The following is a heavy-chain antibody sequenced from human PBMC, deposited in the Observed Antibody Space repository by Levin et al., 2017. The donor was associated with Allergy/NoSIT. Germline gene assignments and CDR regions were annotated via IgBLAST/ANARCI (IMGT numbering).Heavy chain of an antibody. V-gene: IGHV4-30-4*01. CDR2: VFRTGDT. D-gene: IGHD4-17*01. Sequence: PSETLSLTCTVSGGSISRGDYYWSWLRQSPGKGLEWIGYVFRTGDTYYSPSLKSRVAISIDTSKNQFSLEVTSVTAADTAVFYFSREPPTYGDNAWDYYYYMDVWGKGTTVTVSS. CDR1: GGSISRGDYY. CDR3: SREPPTYGDNAWDYYYYMDV. J-gene: IGHJ6*03.